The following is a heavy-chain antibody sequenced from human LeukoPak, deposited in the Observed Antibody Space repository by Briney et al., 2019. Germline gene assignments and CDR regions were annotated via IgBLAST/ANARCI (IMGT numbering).Heavy chain of an antibody. D-gene: IGHD6-19*01. CDR3: ARVGIAVAGWAFDI. CDR2: IYTSGST. CDR1: GGSISSYY. V-gene: IGHV4-4*07. J-gene: IGHJ3*02. Sequence: SETLSLTCTVSGGSISSYYWSWIRQPAGKGLEWIGRIYTSGSTNYNPSLKSRVTTSVDTSKNQFSLKLSSVTAADTAVHYCARVGIAVAGWAFDIWGQGTMVTVSS.